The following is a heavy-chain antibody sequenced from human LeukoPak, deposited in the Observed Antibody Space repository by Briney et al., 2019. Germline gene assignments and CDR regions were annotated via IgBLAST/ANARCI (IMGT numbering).Heavy chain of an antibody. CDR2: ISYDGSNK. J-gene: IGHJ4*02. Sequence: GGSLRLSCAASGFTFSSYAMHWVRQAPGKGLEWVAVISYDGSNKYYADSVKGRFTISRDNSKNTLYLQMNSLRAEDTAMYYCARETSYDSSGYSFDYWGQGTLVTVSS. V-gene: IGHV3-30-3*01. CDR3: ARETSYDSSGYSFDY. D-gene: IGHD3-22*01. CDR1: GFTFSSYA.